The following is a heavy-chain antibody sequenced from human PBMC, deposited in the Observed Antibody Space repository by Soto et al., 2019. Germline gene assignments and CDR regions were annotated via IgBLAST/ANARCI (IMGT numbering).Heavy chain of an antibody. CDR3: ARVMVRGVIIHYYYYGMVV. V-gene: IGHV1-2*02. CDR1: GYTFTGYY. J-gene: IGHJ6*02. CDR2: INPNSGGT. D-gene: IGHD3-10*01. Sequence: ASVKVSCKASGYTFTGYYMHWVRQAPGQGLEWMGWINPNSGGTNYAQKFQGRVTMTRDTSISTAYMELSRLRSDDTAVYYCARVMVRGVIIHYYYYGMVVWGQGTTVTVS.